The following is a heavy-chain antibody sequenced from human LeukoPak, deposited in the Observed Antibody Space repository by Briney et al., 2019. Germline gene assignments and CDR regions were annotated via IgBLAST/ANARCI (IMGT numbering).Heavy chain of an antibody. CDR1: GGSISSNNHY. V-gene: IGHV4-61*02. D-gene: IGHD3-16*01. CDR2: IYTSGST. J-gene: IGHJ5*02. Sequence: SQTLSLTCTVSGGSISSNNHYWSWIRQPAGKGLEWIGRIYTSGSTNYNPSLKSRVTISVDTSKNQFSLKLNSVTAADTAVYYCARARPFDGNWFDPWGQGTLVTVSS. CDR3: ARARPFDGNWFDP.